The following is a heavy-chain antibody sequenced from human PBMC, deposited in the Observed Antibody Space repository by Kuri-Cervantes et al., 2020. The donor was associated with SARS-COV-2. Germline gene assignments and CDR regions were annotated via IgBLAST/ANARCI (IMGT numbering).Heavy chain of an antibody. V-gene: IGHV3-21*01. J-gene: IGHJ4*02. CDR1: GFTFSSYS. D-gene: IGHD2-15*01. CDR3: ARDQRVVVAATPTDFDY. CDR2: ISSSSSYI. Sequence: GGSLRLSCAASGFTFSSYSMNWVRQAPGKGLEWVSSISSSSSYIYYVDSVKGRFTISRDNAKNSLYLQMNSLRAEDTAVYYCARDQRVVVAATPTDFDYWGQGTLVTVSS.